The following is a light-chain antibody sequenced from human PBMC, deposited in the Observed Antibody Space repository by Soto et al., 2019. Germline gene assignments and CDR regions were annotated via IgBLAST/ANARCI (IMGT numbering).Light chain of an antibody. CDR1: QSVSSTS. Sequence: EIVLSQSPGTLSLSPGERATLSCRASQSVSSTSLAWYQQKPGQAPRLLIYGASSRATGIADRFSGSGSGTDFTLTISRLEPEDFAVYYCQQYGSSPQTFGQGTKVDIK. J-gene: IGKJ1*01. CDR2: GAS. V-gene: IGKV3-20*01. CDR3: QQYGSSPQT.